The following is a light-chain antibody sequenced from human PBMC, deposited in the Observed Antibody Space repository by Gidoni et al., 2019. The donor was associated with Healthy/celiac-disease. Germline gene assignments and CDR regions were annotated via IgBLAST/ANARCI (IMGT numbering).Light chain of an antibody. CDR1: QSISSW. Sequence: DIQMTQSPPTLSAFVGARVTITCRASQSISSWLAWYQQKPGKAPKLLISKASTLESGVPSRFIGSGAGTEFALTISSLQPDDFATYYCKQYSSYSWTFGQGTKVEIK. CDR2: KAS. J-gene: IGKJ1*01. CDR3: KQYSSYSWT. V-gene: IGKV1-5*03.